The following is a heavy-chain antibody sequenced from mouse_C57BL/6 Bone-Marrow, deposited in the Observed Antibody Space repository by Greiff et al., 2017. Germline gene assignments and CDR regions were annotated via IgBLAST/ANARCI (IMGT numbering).Heavy chain of an antibody. CDR1: GYTFTSYW. Sequence: QVQLQQSGAELVKPGASVKMSCKTSGYTFTSYWITWVKQRPGQGLEWIGDIYPTSGRTNYNEKFKSKAILTVDTSSNTAYMQLSSLTSEYSAVFYCARSVPLGRSFDYWGQGTTLTVSS. CDR3: ARSVPLGRSFDY. D-gene: IGHD4-1*01. V-gene: IGHV1-55*01. J-gene: IGHJ2*01. CDR2: IYPTSGRT.